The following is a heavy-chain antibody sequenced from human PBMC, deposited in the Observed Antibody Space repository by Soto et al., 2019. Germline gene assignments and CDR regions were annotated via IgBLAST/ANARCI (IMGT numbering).Heavy chain of an antibody. CDR3: ARDPVLRFLEWLKLGGNWFDP. J-gene: IGHJ5*02. CDR1: GFTFSSYA. D-gene: IGHD3-3*01. V-gene: IGHV3-30-3*01. CDR2: ISYDGSNK. Sequence: QPGGSLRLSCAASGFTFSSYAMHWVRQAPGKGLEWVAVISYDGSNKYYADSVKSRFTISRDNSKNTLYLQMNSLRAEDTAVYYCARDPVLRFLEWLKLGGNWFDPWGQGTLVTVSS.